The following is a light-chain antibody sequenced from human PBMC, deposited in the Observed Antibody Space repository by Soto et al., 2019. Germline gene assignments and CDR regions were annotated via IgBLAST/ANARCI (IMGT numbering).Light chain of an antibody. CDR1: QSVSSN. CDR2: GAS. CDR3: QQYNNWPPMYT. Sequence: EIVMTQSPATLSVSPGERATLSCRASQSVSSNLAWYQQKPGQAPRLLIYGASTRATGIPARFSGSGSGTEFTHTISSLQSEDFAVYSCQQYNNWPPMYTFGQGTKLEIK. J-gene: IGKJ2*01. V-gene: IGKV3-15*01.